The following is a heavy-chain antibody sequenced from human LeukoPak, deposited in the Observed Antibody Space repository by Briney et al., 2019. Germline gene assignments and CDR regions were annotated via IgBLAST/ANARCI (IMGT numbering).Heavy chain of an antibody. CDR1: GNSFTTYW. CDR3: ARLNGGFDY. CDR2: INPGDSDV. Sequence: GESLQISCKDSGNSFTTYWIAWVRQMPAKGLEWMGIINPGDSDVRCSPSFQGQVTISADKSITTAFLQWSSLKASDTAMYYCARLNGGFDYWGQGTLVTVSS. V-gene: IGHV5-51*01. D-gene: IGHD2-8*01. J-gene: IGHJ4*02.